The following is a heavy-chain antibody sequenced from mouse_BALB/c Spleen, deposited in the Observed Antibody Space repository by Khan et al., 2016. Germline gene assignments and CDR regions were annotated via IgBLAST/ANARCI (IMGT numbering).Heavy chain of an antibody. V-gene: IGHV4-1*02. CDR2: INPDSSTI. CDR1: GFDFSRYW. J-gene: IGHJ3*01. Sequence: EVVLVESGGGLVQPGGSLKLSCAASGFDFSRYWMSWVRQAPGKGLEWIGEINPDSSTINYTPSLKDKFIISRDNAKNTLYLQMSKVRSEDTALYYCARLHYYGWFAYWGQGTLVTVSA. D-gene: IGHD1-2*01. CDR3: ARLHYYGWFAY.